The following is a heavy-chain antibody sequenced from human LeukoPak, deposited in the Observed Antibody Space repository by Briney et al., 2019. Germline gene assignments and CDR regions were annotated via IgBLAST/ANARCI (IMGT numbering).Heavy chain of an antibody. CDR3: ARGHHFSDLYYYGSGSFYTNFDY. Sequence: ASVKVSCKASGYTFTSYGISWVRQAPGQGLEWMGWISAYNGNTNYAQKLQGRVTMTTDTSTSTAYMELRSLRSDDTAVYYCARGHHFSDLYYYGSGSFYTNFDYWGQGTLVTVSS. D-gene: IGHD3-10*01. CDR1: GYTFTSYG. V-gene: IGHV1-18*01. J-gene: IGHJ4*02. CDR2: ISAYNGNT.